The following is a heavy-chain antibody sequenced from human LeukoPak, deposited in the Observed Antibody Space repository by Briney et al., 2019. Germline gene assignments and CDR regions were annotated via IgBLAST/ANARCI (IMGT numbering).Heavy chain of an antibody. D-gene: IGHD1-26*01. V-gene: IGHV4-39*01. J-gene: IGHJ3*02. Sequence: PSETLSLTCTVSGGSISSSSYYWGWIRQPPGKGLEWIGSIYYSGSTYYNPSLKSRATISVDTSKNQFSLKLSSVTAADTAVYYCARWAQGLEWEPPWIRGAFDIWGQGTMVTVSS. CDR1: GGSISSSSYY. CDR3: ARWAQGLEWEPPWIRGAFDI. CDR2: IYYSGST.